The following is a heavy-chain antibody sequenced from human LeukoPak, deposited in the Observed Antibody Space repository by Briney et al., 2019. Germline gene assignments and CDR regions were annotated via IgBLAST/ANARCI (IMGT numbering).Heavy chain of an antibody. CDR2: IYTSGGT. Sequence: SQTLSLTCTVSGGSISSGSHYWSWIRQPAGKGLEWIGRIYTSGGTNYNPSLKSRVTISVGTSKNQFSLKLSSVTAADTAVYYCARVKDSGYDFDYWGQGTLVTVSS. V-gene: IGHV4-61*02. D-gene: IGHD5-12*01. CDR1: GGSISSGSHY. J-gene: IGHJ4*02. CDR3: ARVKDSGYDFDY.